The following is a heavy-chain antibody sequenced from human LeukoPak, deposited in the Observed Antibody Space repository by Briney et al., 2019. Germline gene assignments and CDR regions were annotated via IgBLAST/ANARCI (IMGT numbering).Heavy chain of an antibody. Sequence: GGSLRLSCAASGFTFSSYGMPWVRQALGKGLEWVAVISYDGSNKYYADSVKGRFTISRDNSKNTLYLQMNSLRAEDTAVYYCARPNDYADAFDIWGQGTMVTVSS. V-gene: IGHV3-30*03. CDR1: GFTFSSYG. D-gene: IGHD4-17*01. J-gene: IGHJ3*02. CDR2: ISYDGSNK. CDR3: ARPNDYADAFDI.